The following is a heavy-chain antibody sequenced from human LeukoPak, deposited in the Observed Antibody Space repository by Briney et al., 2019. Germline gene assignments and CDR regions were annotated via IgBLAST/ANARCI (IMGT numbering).Heavy chain of an antibody. CDR2: IHSSGAT. J-gene: IGHJ4*02. D-gene: IGHD2-15*01. CDR3: AKGTSSSCYSAPNY. V-gene: IGHV3-53*01. CDR1: GFTGSNNY. Sequence: AGGSLRLSCAASGFTGSNNYVSWVRQAPGMGLEWVSAIHSSGATCYADSVKGRFTISRDNSKNTLSLQLNSLRAEDTAVYYCAKGTSSSCYSAPNYWGQGTLVTVSS.